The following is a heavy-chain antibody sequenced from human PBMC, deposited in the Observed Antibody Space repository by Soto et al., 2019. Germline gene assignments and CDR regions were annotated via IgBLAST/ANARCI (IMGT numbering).Heavy chain of an antibody. V-gene: IGHV5-51*01. D-gene: IGHD1-1*01. Sequence: GESLKISCKGSGYNFANYWIGWVRQMPGKGLEWMGMIFPGDSDTKNSPSLQGQITMSVDKSDSSAYLQWRSLKASDTAMYYCAAACTTGPDAFDIWGQGTMVTVSS. CDR1: GYNFANYW. CDR2: IFPGDSDT. J-gene: IGHJ3*02. CDR3: AAACTTGPDAFDI.